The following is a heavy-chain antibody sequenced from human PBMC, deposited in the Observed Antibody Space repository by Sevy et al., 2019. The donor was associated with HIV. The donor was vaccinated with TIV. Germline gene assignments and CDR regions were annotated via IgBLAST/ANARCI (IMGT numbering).Heavy chain of an antibody. CDR1: GFTFFAYT. CDR2: ISYDINNK. Sequence: GGSLRLSCAASGFTFFAYTMHWVRQAPGKGLEWVALISYDINNKYYADSVKGRFTISRDNSKNTLYLQMSSLRAEDTAVYYCAREKVDTSMIFVEYYGMDVWGQGTTVTVSS. V-gene: IGHV3-30-3*01. D-gene: IGHD5-18*01. J-gene: IGHJ6*02. CDR3: AREKVDTSMIFVEYYGMDV.